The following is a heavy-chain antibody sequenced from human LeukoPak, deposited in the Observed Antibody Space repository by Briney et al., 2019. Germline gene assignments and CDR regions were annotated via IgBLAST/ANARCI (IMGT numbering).Heavy chain of an antibody. CDR2: ISNDGRNK. Sequence: GKSLRLSCAASGFTFTTYGMHWVRQAPGKGLEWVALISNDGRNKDYAESVKGRFTVSRDSSRNTVYLQMNSLRAEDTAVYYCVKATPTDYWGQGTLVTVSS. CDR3: VKATPTDY. J-gene: IGHJ4*02. CDR1: GFTFTTYG. V-gene: IGHV3-30*18.